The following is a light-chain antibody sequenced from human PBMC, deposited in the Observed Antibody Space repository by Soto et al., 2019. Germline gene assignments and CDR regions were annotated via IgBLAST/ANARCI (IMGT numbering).Light chain of an antibody. CDR2: GAS. Sequence: EVAMAQTGVTLSVSPGEIATLSFRASQRVNINLAWYQQKPGQAPRLLIYGASTRATGIPARFSGSGSGTEFILTINRLEPEDFAVYYCQEFASNFGGGTKVDIK. J-gene: IGKJ4*01. V-gene: IGKV3-15*01. CDR3: QEFASN. CDR1: QRVNIN.